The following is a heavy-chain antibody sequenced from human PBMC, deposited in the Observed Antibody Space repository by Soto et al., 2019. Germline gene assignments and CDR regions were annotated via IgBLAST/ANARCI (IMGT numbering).Heavy chain of an antibody. Sequence: PSETLSLTCTVSGGSISSSSYYWGWIRQPPGKGLEWIGSIYYSGSTYYNPSLKSRVTISVDTSKNQFSLKLSSVTAADTAVYYCARGYDYGDYTFDYWGQGTLVTVSS. CDR2: IYYSGST. D-gene: IGHD4-17*01. J-gene: IGHJ4*02. V-gene: IGHV4-39*07. CDR1: GGSISSSSYY. CDR3: ARGYDYGDYTFDY.